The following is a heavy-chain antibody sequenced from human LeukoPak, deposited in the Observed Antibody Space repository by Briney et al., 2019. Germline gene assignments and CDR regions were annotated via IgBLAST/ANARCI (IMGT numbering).Heavy chain of an antibody. CDR2: IYYSGST. D-gene: IGHD6-19*01. V-gene: IGHV4-39*01. CDR1: GGSISSSSYY. J-gene: IGHJ4*02. Sequence: SETLSLTCTVSGGSISSSSYYWGWIRQPPGKGLEWIASIYYSGSTYYNPSLKSRVTISVDTSKNQFSLKLSSVTAADTAVYYCARLGQWLDIDYWGQGTLVTVSS. CDR3: ARLGQWLDIDY.